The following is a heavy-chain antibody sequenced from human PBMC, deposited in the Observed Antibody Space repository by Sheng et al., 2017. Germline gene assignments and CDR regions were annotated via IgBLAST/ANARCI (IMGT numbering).Heavy chain of an antibody. Sequence: QVQLVESGGGLVKPGGSLRLSCAASGFTFSDYYMSWIRQAPGKGLEWVSYISSSSSYTNYADSVKGRFTISRDNAKNSLYLQMNSLRAEDTAVYYCARERYDKVRGVNFDYWGQGTLVTVSS. D-gene: IGHD3-10*01. CDR1: GFTFSDYY. CDR3: ARERYDKVRGVNFDY. V-gene: IGHV3-11*06. CDR2: ISSSSSYT. J-gene: IGHJ4*02.